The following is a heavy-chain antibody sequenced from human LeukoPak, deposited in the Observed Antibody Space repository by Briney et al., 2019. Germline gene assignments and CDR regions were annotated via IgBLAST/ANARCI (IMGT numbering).Heavy chain of an antibody. V-gene: IGHV3-15*01. Sequence: PGGSLRLSCAASGFTFSNAWMSWVRQAPGKGLEWVGRIKSKTDGGTTDYAAPVKGRFTISRDDSKNTLYLQMNSLKTEDTAVCYCKSDILTGYYGMDVWGKGTTVTVSS. J-gene: IGHJ6*04. CDR3: KSDILTGYYGMDV. CDR2: IKSKTDGGTT. D-gene: IGHD3-9*01. CDR1: GFTFSNAW.